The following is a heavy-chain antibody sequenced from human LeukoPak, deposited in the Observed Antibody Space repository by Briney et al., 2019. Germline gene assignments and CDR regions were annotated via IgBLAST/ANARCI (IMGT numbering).Heavy chain of an antibody. CDR3: ARGGIYSQGFDY. CDR2: ISTTSDYI. CDR1: GFTFSGYS. V-gene: IGHV3-21*01. D-gene: IGHD6-13*01. Sequence: GGSLRLSCAASGFTFSGYSMNWVRQAPGKGLEWVSSISTTSDYIHYADSLKGRVAISRDNAKNQLYLQMNSLRAEDTAVYYCARGGIYSQGFDYWGQGSLVTVSS. J-gene: IGHJ4*02.